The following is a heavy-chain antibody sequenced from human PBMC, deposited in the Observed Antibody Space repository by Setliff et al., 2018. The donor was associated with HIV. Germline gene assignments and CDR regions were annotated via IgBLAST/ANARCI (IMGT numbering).Heavy chain of an antibody. D-gene: IGHD4-4*01. J-gene: IGHJ6*02. Sequence: LSLTCTVSGGSISSTIYHWVWTRQPPGKGLEWIGNIHSSGITYYKPSLKSRLTISLDTSKNQFSLKLSSVTAADTAVYYCATHASTVQDAMDVWGQGTTVTVSS. CDR2: IHSSGIT. V-gene: IGHV4-39*01. CDR3: ATHASTVQDAMDV. CDR1: GGSISSTIYH.